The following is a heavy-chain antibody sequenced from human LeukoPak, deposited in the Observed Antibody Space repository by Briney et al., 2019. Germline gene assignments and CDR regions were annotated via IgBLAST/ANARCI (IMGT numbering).Heavy chain of an antibody. V-gene: IGHV2-5*01. D-gene: IGHD6-19*01. CDR2: IYWNDDK. J-gene: IGHJ4*02. CDR1: GFSLSIAGVG. CDR3: AHRYASGWFFDYFDL. Sequence: ESGPTLVKPTQTLTLTCTFSGFSLSIAGVGVGWIRQPPGKPLEWPALIYWNDDKRYNPSLQSRLTITKDTSRNKVVLTMTDLDPVDTATYYCAHRYASGWFFDYFDLWGQGTLVTVSS.